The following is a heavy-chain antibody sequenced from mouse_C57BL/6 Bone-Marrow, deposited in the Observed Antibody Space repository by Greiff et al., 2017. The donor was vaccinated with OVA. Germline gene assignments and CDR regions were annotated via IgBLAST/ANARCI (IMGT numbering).Heavy chain of an antibody. D-gene: IGHD2-5*01. CDR2: IDPENGDT. CDR3: TLYYSKGYAMDY. Sequence: FQLQQSGAELVRPGASVKLSCTASGFNIKDDYMQWVKQRPEQGLEWIGWIDPENGDTEYASKFQGKATITADTSSNTAYLQLSSLTSEDTAVYYCTLYYSKGYAMDYWGQGTSVTVSS. CDR1: GFNIKDDY. V-gene: IGHV14-4*01. J-gene: IGHJ4*01.